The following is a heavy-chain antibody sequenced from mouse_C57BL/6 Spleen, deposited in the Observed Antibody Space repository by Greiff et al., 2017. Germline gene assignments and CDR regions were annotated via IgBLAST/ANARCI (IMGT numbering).Heavy chain of an antibody. CDR1: GYTFTSYW. CDR3: ARLGDGHSFDY. D-gene: IGHD2-12*01. J-gene: IGHJ2*01. V-gene: IGHV1-69*01. CDR2: IDPSDSYT. Sequence: QVQLQQPGAELVMPGASVKLSCKASGYTFTSYWMHWVKQRPGQGLEWIGEIDPSDSYTNYNQKFKGKSTLTVDKSSSTAYMQLSSLTSEDSAVYYCARLGDGHSFDYWGQGTTLTVSS.